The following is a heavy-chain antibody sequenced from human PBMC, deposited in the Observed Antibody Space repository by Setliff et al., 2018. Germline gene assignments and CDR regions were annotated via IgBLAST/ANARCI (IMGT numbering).Heavy chain of an antibody. V-gene: IGHV1-18*04. CDR1: GYTFTRYY. D-gene: IGHD3-22*01. Sequence: ASVKVSCKASGYTFTRYYMYWVRQAPGQGLEWMGWINNYSFKTNYPQKFLGRVTVTTDTSTGTAYMELGSLTSDDTAIYYCARINFYVSSGYYYAPDYWGPGTLVTVSS. J-gene: IGHJ4*02. CDR2: INNYSFKT. CDR3: ARINFYVSSGYYYAPDY.